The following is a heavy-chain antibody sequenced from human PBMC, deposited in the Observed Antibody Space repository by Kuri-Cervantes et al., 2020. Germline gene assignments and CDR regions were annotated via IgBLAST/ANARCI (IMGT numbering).Heavy chain of an antibody. V-gene: IGHV3-49*04. J-gene: IGHJ6*03. CDR2: IRSKAYGGTT. Sequence: GGSLRLSCTASGFTWGVYAMSWVLQAPGKGLEWVGFIRSKAYGGTTEYAASVKGRFTISRDDSKSIACLQMNSLKTEDTAVYYCTRVRAHCSSTSCYVSSGYYYYYMDVWGKGTTVTVSS. D-gene: IGHD2-2*01. CDR1: GFTWGVYA. CDR3: TRVRAHCSSTSCYVSSGYYYYYMDV.